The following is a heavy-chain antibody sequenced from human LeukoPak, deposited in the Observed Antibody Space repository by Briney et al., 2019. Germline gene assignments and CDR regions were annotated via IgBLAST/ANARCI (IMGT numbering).Heavy chain of an antibody. CDR2: IKQDGREK. D-gene: IGHD2-21*02. CDR1: GFTLSSYW. J-gene: IGHJ6*03. CDR3: ARDSGVTEIYSYYYMDV. Sequence: GGSLRLSCAASGFTLSSYWMNWVRQAPGKGLEWVANIKQDGREKYYVDSVKGRFTISRDNAKISLYLQMNSLRAEDTAGYYCARDSGVTEIYSYYYMDVWGKGTTVTVSS. V-gene: IGHV3-7*01.